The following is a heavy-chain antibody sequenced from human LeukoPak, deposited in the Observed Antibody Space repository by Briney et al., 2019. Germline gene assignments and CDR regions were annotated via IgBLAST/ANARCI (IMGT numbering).Heavy chain of an antibody. CDR2: INHSGST. Sequence: KPSETLSPTCAVYGGSFSGYYWSWIRQPPGKGLEWIGEINHSGSTNYNPSLKSRVTISVDTSKNQFSLKLSSVTAADTAVYYCARSTYSSGWYRWYYFDYWGQGTLVTVSS. D-gene: IGHD6-19*01. CDR1: GGSFSGYY. CDR3: ARSTYSSGWYRWYYFDY. V-gene: IGHV4-34*01. J-gene: IGHJ4*02.